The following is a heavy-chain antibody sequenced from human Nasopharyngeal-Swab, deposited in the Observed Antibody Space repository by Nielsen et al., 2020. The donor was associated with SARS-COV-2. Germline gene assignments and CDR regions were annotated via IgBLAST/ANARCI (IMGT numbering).Heavy chain of an antibody. CDR1: GFTFSSYS. CDR2: ISSSSSYI. CDR3: ARERLGELFVDY. V-gene: IGHV3-21*01. J-gene: IGHJ4*02. Sequence: GESLKISCAASGFTFSSYSMNWVRQAPGKGLEWVSSISSSSSYIYYADSVKGRFTISRDNAKNSLYLQMNSLRAEDTAVYYCARERLGELFVDYWGQGILVTVSS. D-gene: IGHD3-16*01.